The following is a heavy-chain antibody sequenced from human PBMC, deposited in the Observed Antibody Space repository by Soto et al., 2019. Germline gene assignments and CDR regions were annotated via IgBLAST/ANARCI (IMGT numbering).Heavy chain of an antibody. CDR3: EKDGAI. D-gene: IGHD3-16*01. Sequence: QVQLVESGGGVVQPGRSLRLSCAASGFTFSSYGMHWVRQAPGKGLEWVAVISYDGINKYYADSVKGRFTISRDNSKNTLYLQMHSLIAEDTAVYYCEKDGAIWGQGTMVTVSS. V-gene: IGHV3-30*18. CDR1: GFTFSSYG. J-gene: IGHJ3*02. CDR2: ISYDGINK.